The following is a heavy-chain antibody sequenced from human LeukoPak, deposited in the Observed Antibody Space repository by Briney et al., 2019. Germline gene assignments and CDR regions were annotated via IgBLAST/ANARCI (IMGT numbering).Heavy chain of an antibody. J-gene: IGHJ4*03. CDR2: IAPRGSS. V-gene: IGHV4-34*01. CDR1: GESFSAYF. Sequence: SETLSLTCAVHGESFSAYFWSWIRHVPGKGLEWIGEIAPRGSSNYNQPLKSRATISVDTSKNHFSLSLTSVSAADTAVYYCATRSSTLAAARCFDDWGQGTVVTVSS. CDR3: ATRSSTLAAARCFDD. D-gene: IGHD6-6*01.